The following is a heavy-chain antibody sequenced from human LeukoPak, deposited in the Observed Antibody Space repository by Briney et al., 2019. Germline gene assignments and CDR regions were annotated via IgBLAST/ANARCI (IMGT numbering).Heavy chain of an antibody. CDR2: VYNSGST. CDR1: VGSISSDF. V-gene: IGHV4-59*08. D-gene: IGHD1-1*01. CDR3: ARRSTAMGPFDY. Sequence: SETLSLTCTVSVGSISSDFWSWIRQPPGKGLEWIGDVYNSGSTNYKPSLRSRVTISVDAFKNQFSLKLASVTAADTAVYYCARRSTAMGPFDYWGQGTLVTVSA. J-gene: IGHJ4*02.